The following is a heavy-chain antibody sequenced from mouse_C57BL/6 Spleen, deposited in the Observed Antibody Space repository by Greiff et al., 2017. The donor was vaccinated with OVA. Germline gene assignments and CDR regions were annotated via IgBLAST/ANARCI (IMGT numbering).Heavy chain of an antibody. CDR2: IYPSDSET. CDR1: GYTFTSYW. CDR3: ARRPYGYDDVYAMDY. J-gene: IGHJ4*01. V-gene: IGHV1-61*01. Sequence: VQLQQPGAELVRPGSSVKLSCKASGYTFTSYWMDWVKQRPGQGLEWIGNIYPSDSETHYNQKFKDKATLTVDKSSSTAYMQLSSLTSEDSAVYDCARRPYGYDDVYAMDYWGQGTSVTVSS. D-gene: IGHD2-2*01.